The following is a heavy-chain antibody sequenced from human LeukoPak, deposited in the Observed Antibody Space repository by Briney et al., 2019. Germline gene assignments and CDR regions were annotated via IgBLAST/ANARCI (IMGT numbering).Heavy chain of an antibody. Sequence: GGSLRLSCAASGFTFSSYAMSWVRQAPGKGLEWVSAISGSGGSTYYADSMKGRFTISRDNSKNTLYLQMNSLRAEDTAVYYCAKVLYSSGWYAEGDAFDIWGQGTMVTVSS. J-gene: IGHJ3*02. D-gene: IGHD6-19*01. CDR2: ISGSGGST. CDR1: GFTFSSYA. V-gene: IGHV3-23*01. CDR3: AKVLYSSGWYAEGDAFDI.